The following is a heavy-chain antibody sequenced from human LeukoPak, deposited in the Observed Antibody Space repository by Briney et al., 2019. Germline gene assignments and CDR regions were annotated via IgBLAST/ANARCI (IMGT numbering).Heavy chain of an antibody. CDR1: GGSISSSSYY. D-gene: IGHD3/OR15-3a*01. CDR3: ARHQDFWTFDY. CDR2: IYYSGST. J-gene: IGHJ4*02. V-gene: IGHV4-39*01. Sequence: PSETLSLTCTVSGGSISSSSYYWGWIRQPPGKGLEWIGSIYYSGSTYYNPSLKSRVTISVDTSKNQFSLKLSSVTAADTAVYYCARHQDFWTFDYWGQGTLVTVSS.